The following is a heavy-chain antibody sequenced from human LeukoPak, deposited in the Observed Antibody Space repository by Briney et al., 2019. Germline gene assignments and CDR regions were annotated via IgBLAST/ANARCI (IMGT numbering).Heavy chain of an antibody. CDR1: GGAFSSYA. CDR3: ARAGYCSGGSCSTDAFDI. Sequence: SVKVSCKASGGAFSSYAISWVRQAPGQGLELVGGIIPIFGTANYAQKFQGRVTITADEYTSTAYMELSSLRSADTAVYYCARAGYCSGGSCSTDAFDIWGQGTMVTVSS. CDR2: IIPIFGTA. J-gene: IGHJ3*02. V-gene: IGHV1-69*13. D-gene: IGHD2-15*01.